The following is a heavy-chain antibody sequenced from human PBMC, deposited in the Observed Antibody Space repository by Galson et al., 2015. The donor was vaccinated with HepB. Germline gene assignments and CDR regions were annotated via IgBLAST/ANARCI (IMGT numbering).Heavy chain of an antibody. Sequence: SLRLSCAASGFTFDDYGMSWVRQAPGKGLEWVSGINWNGGSTGYADSVKGRFTISRDNAKNSLYLQMNSLRAEDTALYHCARGYSSGWFYYFDYWGQGTLVAVSS. CDR2: INWNGGST. V-gene: IGHV3-20*01. J-gene: IGHJ4*02. CDR1: GFTFDDYG. CDR3: ARGYSSGWFYYFDY. D-gene: IGHD6-19*01.